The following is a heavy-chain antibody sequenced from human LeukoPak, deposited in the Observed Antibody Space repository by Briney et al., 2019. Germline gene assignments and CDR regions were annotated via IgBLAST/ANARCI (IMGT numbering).Heavy chain of an antibody. Sequence: SETLSLTCTVSGGSISSSSYYWGWIRQPPGKGLEWIGSIYYSGSTYYNPSLKSRVTISVDTSKNQFSLKLSSVTAADTAAYYCARHTYGYDILTGYQNWFDPWAREPWSPSPQ. V-gene: IGHV4-39*01. CDR2: IYYSGST. CDR1: GGSISSSSYY. J-gene: IGHJ5*02. D-gene: IGHD3-9*01. CDR3: ARHTYGYDILTGYQNWFDP.